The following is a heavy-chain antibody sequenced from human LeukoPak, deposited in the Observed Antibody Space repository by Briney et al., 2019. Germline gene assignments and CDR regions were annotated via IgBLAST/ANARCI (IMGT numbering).Heavy chain of an antibody. CDR2: ISSSGSTI. J-gene: IGHJ6*03. Sequence: PGGSLRLSCAASGFTFSDYYMSWIRQAPGKGLEWVSYISSSGSTIYYADSVKGRFTISRDNAKNSMYLQMHSLRAEDTAVYYCARTGDYDFWSDYHFYYYYYMDVWGKGTTVTVSS. V-gene: IGHV3-11*04. CDR1: GFTFSDYY. CDR3: ARTGDYDFWSDYHFYYYYYMDV. D-gene: IGHD3-3*01.